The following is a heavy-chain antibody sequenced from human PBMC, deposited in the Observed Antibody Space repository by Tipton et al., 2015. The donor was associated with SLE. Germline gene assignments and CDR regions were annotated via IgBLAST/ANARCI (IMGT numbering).Heavy chain of an antibody. CDR1: GGSFSGYY. V-gene: IGHV4-34*01. D-gene: IGHD4/OR15-4a*01. CDR3: ARDLTGDNAFDI. CDR2: INHSGST. Sequence: TLSLTCAIYGGSFSGYYWSWIRQPPGKGLEWIGEINHSGSTNYNPSLKSRVTISVDTSKNQFSLKLSSVTAADTAVYYCARDLTGDNAFDIWGQGTMVTVSS. J-gene: IGHJ3*02.